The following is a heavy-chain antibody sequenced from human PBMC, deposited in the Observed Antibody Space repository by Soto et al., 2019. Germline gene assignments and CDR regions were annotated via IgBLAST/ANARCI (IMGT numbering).Heavy chain of an antibody. CDR3: ARGPRVRPNIVVVPAAKRDAFDI. Sequence: QVQLQQWGAGLLKPSETLSLTCAVYGGSFSGYYWSWIRQPPGKGLEWIGEINHSGSTNYNPSLKSRVTISVDTSKNQFSLKLSSVTAADTAVYYCARGPRVRPNIVVVPAAKRDAFDIWGQGTMVTVSS. V-gene: IGHV4-34*01. J-gene: IGHJ3*02. CDR1: GGSFSGYY. CDR2: INHSGST. D-gene: IGHD2-2*01.